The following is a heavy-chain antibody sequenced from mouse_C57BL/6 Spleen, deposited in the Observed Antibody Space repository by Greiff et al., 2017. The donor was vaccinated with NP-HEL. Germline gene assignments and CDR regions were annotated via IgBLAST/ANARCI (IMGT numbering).Heavy chain of an antibody. V-gene: IGHV3-6*01. CDR3: ASEGDWVYDGSFAY. CDR1: GYSITSGYY. D-gene: IGHD2-3*01. CDR2: ISYDGSN. Sequence: EVQLQQSGPGLVKPSQSLSLTCSVTGYSITSGYYWNWIRQFPGNKLEWMGYISYDGSNNYNPSLKNRISITRDTSKKQFFLKLNSVTAEDTATYYWASEGDWVYDGSFAYWGQGTLVTVSA. J-gene: IGHJ3*01.